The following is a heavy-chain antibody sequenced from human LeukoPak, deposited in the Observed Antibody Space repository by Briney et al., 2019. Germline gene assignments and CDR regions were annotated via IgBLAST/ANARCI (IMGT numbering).Heavy chain of an antibody. J-gene: IGHJ4*02. D-gene: IGHD1-26*01. CDR2: IYPGDSDT. V-gene: IGHV5-51*01. CDR3: ARGSGSYHTAYMN. Sequence: PGESLKISCKGSGYSFTSYWIGWVRQMPGKGLEWMGIIYPGDSDTRYSPSFQGQVTVSADKSLITAYLQWSSLKASDTAMYYCARGSGSYHTAYMNWCQGSPVTVSS. CDR1: GYSFTSYW.